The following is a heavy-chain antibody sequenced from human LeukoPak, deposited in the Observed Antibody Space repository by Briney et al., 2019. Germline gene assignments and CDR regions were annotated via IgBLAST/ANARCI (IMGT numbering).Heavy chain of an antibody. CDR3: ARGPHYSSSWYLPYYYGMDV. V-gene: IGHV1-18*01. CDR2: ISAYNGNT. D-gene: IGHD6-13*01. J-gene: IGHJ6*02. Sequence: ASVKVSCTASGYTFTSYGISWVRQAPGQGLEWMGWISAYNGNTNYAQKLQGRVTMTTDTSTSTAYMELRSLRSDDTAVYYCARGPHYSSSWYLPYYYGMDVWGQGTTVTVSS. CDR1: GYTFTSYG.